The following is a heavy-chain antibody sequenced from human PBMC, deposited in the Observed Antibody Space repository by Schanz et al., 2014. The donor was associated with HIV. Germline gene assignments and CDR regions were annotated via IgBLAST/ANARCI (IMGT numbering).Heavy chain of an antibody. D-gene: IGHD3-22*01. CDR2: ISYDGRNK. V-gene: IGHV3-30*18. CDR3: AKDRNYYDDKYWGKGNYYYYYGMDV. J-gene: IGHJ6*02. CDR1: GFTFNNYG. Sequence: QVQLVESGGGVVQPGRSLRLSCEASGFTFNNYGMHWVRQAPGKGLEWVGVISYDGRNKYFADSVKGRFTMSRDNSKNTLYLQMKSPRAADTAVYYCAKDRNYYDDKYWGKGNYYYYYGMDVWGQGTTVIVSS.